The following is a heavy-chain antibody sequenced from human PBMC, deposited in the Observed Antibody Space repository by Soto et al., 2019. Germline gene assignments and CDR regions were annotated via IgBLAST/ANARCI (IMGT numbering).Heavy chain of an antibody. Sequence: EVQLVESGGGLVQPRGSLRLSCAASGFTFSSYWMHWVRQAPGKGLVWVSRINSDGSSTSYADSVKGRFTISRDNAKNTLYLQMNSLRAEDTAVYYCARDLPQYYYDSRAGGMDVWGQGTTVTVSS. CDR1: GFTFSSYW. CDR2: INSDGSST. D-gene: IGHD3-22*01. J-gene: IGHJ6*02. CDR3: ARDLPQYYYDSRAGGMDV. V-gene: IGHV3-74*01.